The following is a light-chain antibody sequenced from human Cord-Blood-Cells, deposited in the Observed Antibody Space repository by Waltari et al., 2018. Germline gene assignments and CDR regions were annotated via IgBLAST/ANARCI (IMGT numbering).Light chain of an antibody. J-gene: IGLJ3*02. V-gene: IGLV2-14*01. CDR2: DVS. CDR3: SSYTSSSTWV. Sequence: QSALTQPASVSGSPGQSITISCTGTSSDVGGYNYVSWYQQHPGKAPKLMIYDVSNRPSGVSNRFSGSNSANTASLTISGLQAEDEADYYCSSYTSSSTWVFGGGTKLTVL. CDR1: SSDVGGYNY.